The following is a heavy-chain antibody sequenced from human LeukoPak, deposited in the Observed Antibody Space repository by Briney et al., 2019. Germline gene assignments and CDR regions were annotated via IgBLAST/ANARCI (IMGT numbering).Heavy chain of an antibody. CDR1: GFTFSDYY. J-gene: IGHJ4*02. V-gene: IGHV3-7*01. Sequence: GGSLRLSCAASGFTFSDYYMSWIRQAPGKGLEWVANIKQDGSEKYYVDSVKGRFTISRDNAKNSLYLQMNSLRAEDTAVNYCARVRATTSWGQGTLVTVSS. CDR3: ARVRATTS. CDR2: IKQDGSEK. D-gene: IGHD1-26*01.